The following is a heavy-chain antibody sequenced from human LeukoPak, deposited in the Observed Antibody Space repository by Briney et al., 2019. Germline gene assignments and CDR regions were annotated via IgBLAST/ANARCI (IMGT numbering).Heavy chain of an antibody. CDR2: ISAYNGNT. V-gene: IGHV1-18*01. J-gene: IGHJ4*02. Sequence: ASVKVSCKASGYTFTSYGISWVRRAPGQGLEWMGWISAYNGNTNYAQKLQGRVTMTTDTSTSTAYMELRSLRSDDTAVYYCASGNYYDSSGYYARHWGQGILVTVSS. CDR1: GYTFTSYG. CDR3: ASGNYYDSSGYYARH. D-gene: IGHD3-22*01.